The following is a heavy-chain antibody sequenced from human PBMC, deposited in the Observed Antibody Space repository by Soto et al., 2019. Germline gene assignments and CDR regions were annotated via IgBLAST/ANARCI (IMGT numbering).Heavy chain of an antibody. CDR1: GFIFENFG. CDR3: AKQRADYGSGADTFYFDS. J-gene: IGHJ4*02. D-gene: IGHD3-10*01. CDR2: LSGSGGTT. Sequence: GGSLRLSCAASGFIFENFGMSWVRQAPGKGLEWVSSLSGSGGTTYCADSVKGRFIISRDNSKNTLYLLMNSLRAEDTALYYCAKQRADYGSGADTFYFDSWGQGALVTVSS. V-gene: IGHV3-23*01.